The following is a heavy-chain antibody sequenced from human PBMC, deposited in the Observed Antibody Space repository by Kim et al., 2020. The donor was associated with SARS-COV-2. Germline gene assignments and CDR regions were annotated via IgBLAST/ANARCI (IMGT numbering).Heavy chain of an antibody. Sequence: YTASVKGRFTISRDIAKNTLYLNMNRQSAEDTAMYYCAKDAHMTTVRRFDYWGQGTLVTVSS. D-gene: IGHD4-4*01. V-gene: IGHV3-23*01. CDR3: AKDAHMTTVRRFDY. J-gene: IGHJ4*02.